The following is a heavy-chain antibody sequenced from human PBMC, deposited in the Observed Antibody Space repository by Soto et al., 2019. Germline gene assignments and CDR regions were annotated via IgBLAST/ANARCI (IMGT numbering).Heavy chain of an antibody. V-gene: IGHV1-69*13. Sequence: SVKVSFKASGGTFSSYAISWVRQAPGQGLEWMGGIIPIFGTANYAQKFQGRVTITADDSTSTAYMELSSLRSEDTAVYYCARDPPIYYYYGMDVWGQGTTVTVSS. CDR3: ARDPPIYYYYGMDV. CDR1: GGTFSSYA. CDR2: IIPIFGTA. J-gene: IGHJ6*02.